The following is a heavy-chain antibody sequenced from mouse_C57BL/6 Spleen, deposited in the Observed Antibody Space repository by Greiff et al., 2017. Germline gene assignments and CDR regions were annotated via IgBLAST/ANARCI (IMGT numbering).Heavy chain of an antibody. CDR1: GYSITSGYY. D-gene: IGHD2-3*01. J-gene: IGHJ4*01. CDR3: ASLYGGYYIYAMDY. V-gene: IGHV3-6*01. CDR2: ISYDGSN. Sequence: VQLQQSGPGLVKPSQSLSLTCSVTGYSITSGYYWNWIRQFPGNKLEWMGYISYDGSNNYNPSLKNRISITRDTSKNQFFLKLNSVTTEDTATYYGASLYGGYYIYAMDYWGQGTSVTVSS.